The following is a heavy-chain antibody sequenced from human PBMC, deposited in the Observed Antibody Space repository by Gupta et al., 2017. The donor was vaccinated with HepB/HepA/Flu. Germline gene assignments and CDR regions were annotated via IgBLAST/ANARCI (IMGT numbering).Heavy chain of an antibody. J-gene: IGHJ5*02. CDR2: IYYSGST. CDR3: ARHLRLNVSSPIQSGSDPTGTYNWFDP. CDR1: GGSISSSSYY. Sequence: QLQLQESRPGLVKPSETLSLTCTVSGGSISSSSYYWGWIRQPPGKGLEWIGSIYYSGSTYDNTSIKSRVTISVDTSKNQFSLKLSSVTAAETAVYYCARHLRLNVSSPIQSGSDPTGTYNWFDPGGQGTLVTVSS. D-gene: IGHD1-26*01. V-gene: IGHV4-39*01.